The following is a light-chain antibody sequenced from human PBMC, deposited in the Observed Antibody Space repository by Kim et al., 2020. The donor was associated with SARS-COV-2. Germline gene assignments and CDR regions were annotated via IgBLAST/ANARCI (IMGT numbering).Light chain of an antibody. J-gene: IGLJ1*01. Sequence: QSVLTQPPSSSGSPGHRVTIACSGSSSNITTNPVNWYKQLPGAAPKLLLYNNNQRPSGVPDRFSGSRSGTSASLAISGLQAEDEADDYCAAWDDSLNGYVFGTGTKVTVL. CDR2: NNN. V-gene: IGLV1-44*01. CDR3: AAWDDSLNGYV. CDR1: SSNITTNP.